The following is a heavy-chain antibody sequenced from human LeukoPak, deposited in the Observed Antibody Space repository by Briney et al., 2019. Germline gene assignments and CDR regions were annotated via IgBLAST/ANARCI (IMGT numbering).Heavy chain of an antibody. CDR1: GGSVSSYY. V-gene: IGHV4-59*02. J-gene: IGHJ3*02. Sequence: SETLSLTCTVSGGSVSSYYWSWIRRPPGRGLEWIAYLSHSGSSDFNPSLTSRVTTLVDTSKNQFSLKLTSVTAADTAVHYCARARYANAWYAFDIWGHGTMVTVSS. D-gene: IGHD2-2*01. CDR3: ARARYANAWYAFDI. CDR2: LSHSGSS.